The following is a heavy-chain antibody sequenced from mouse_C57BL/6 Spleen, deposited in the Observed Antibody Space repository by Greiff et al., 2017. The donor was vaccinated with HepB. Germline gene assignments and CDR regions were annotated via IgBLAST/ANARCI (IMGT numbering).Heavy chain of an antibody. V-gene: IGHV14-2*01. J-gene: IGHJ4*01. Sequence: EVKVVESGAELVKPGASVKLSCTASGFNIKDYYMHWVKQRTEQGLEWIGRIDPEDGETKYAPKFQGKATITADTSSNTAYLQLSSLTSEDTAVYYCARSNYYGSNYYAMDYWGQGTSVTVSS. D-gene: IGHD1-1*01. CDR2: IDPEDGET. CDR1: GFNIKDYY. CDR3: ARSNYYGSNYYAMDY.